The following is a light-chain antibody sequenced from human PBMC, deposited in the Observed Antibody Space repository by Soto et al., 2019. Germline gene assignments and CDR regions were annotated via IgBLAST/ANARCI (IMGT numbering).Light chain of an antibody. J-gene: IGKJ4*01. V-gene: IGKV4-1*01. Sequence: EIVMTQSPDSLAVTLGERATINCKASQSVLYSSNNKNYLAWYLQKPGQPPKLLIYWASTRESGVPDRFSGSGSGTDFTLTISSLQAEDVALHYCQQYYSTPLTFGGGTKVEIK. CDR1: QSVLYSSNNKNY. CDR2: WAS. CDR3: QQYYSTPLT.